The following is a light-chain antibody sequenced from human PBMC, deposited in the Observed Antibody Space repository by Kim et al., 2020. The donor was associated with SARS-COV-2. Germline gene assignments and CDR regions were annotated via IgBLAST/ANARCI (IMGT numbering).Light chain of an antibody. Sequence: VTISCTGSSSNIGAGYDVHWYQQLPGTAPKLLIYGNSNRPSGVPDRFSGSKSGTSATLAITGLQAEDEADYYCQSYDSSLSAPYVFGTGTKVTVL. CDR2: GNS. CDR1: SSNIGAGYD. J-gene: IGLJ1*01. V-gene: IGLV1-40*01. CDR3: QSYDSSLSAPYV.